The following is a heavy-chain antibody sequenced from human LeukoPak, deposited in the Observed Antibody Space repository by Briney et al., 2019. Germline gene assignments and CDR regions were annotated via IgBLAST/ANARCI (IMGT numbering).Heavy chain of an antibody. CDR3: ARGGGDFWSAYYSGYYFDY. V-gene: IGHV3-7*01. CDR1: GFTFTNYW. Sequence: PGGSLRLPCAASGFTFTNYWMSWVRQAPGKGLEWVANIKQDGSEKYHVDSVKGRFTISRDNAKTSLYLQMNSLRAEDTAVYYCARGGGDFWSAYYSGYYFDYWGLGTLVTVSS. J-gene: IGHJ4*02. D-gene: IGHD3-3*01. CDR2: IKQDGSEK.